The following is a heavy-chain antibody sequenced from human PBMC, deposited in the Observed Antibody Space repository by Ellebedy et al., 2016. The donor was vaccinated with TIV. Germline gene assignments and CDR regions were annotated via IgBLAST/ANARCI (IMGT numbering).Heavy chain of an antibody. CDR2: INPNTGDT. J-gene: IGHJ6*02. Sequence: AASVKVSCKASGYTFTGYYMHWVRQAPGQGLEWMGRINPNTGDTNYALKFQGRVTITRDTSISTAYMELSSLRSDDTVVYYCAREVSQYGMDVWGQGTTVTVSS. CDR3: AREVSQYGMDV. D-gene: IGHD2-8*01. CDR1: GYTFTGYY. V-gene: IGHV1-2*05.